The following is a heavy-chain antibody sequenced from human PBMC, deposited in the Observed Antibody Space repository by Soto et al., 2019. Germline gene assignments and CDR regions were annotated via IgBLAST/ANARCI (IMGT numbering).Heavy chain of an antibody. CDR3: AGYCTNGVFLYYYYYGMDV. Sequence: GGSLRLSCAASGFTFSDYYMSWIRQAPGKGLEWVSYISSSGSTIYYADSVKGRFTISRDNAKNSLYLQMNSLRAEDTAVYYCAGYCTNGVFLYYYYYGMDVWGQGTTVTVSS. J-gene: IGHJ6*02. CDR2: ISSSGSTI. D-gene: IGHD2-8*01. CDR1: GFTFSDYY. V-gene: IGHV3-11*01.